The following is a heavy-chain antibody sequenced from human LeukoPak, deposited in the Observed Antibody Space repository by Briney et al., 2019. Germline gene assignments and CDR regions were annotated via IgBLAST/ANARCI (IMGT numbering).Heavy chain of an antibody. CDR2: INHSGST. Sequence: PSETLSLTCAVYGGSFSGYYWSWIRQPPGKGLEWIGEINHSGSTNYNPSLKSRVTISVDTSKNQFSLKLSSVTATDTAVYYCARRGSYYDFWSGYYSIDYWGQGTLVTVSS. CDR3: ARRGSYYDFWSGYYSIDY. D-gene: IGHD3-3*01. V-gene: IGHV4-34*01. J-gene: IGHJ4*02. CDR1: GGSFSGYY.